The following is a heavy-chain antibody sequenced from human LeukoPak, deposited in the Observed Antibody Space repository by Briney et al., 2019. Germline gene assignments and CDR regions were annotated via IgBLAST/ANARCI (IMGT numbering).Heavy chain of an antibody. V-gene: IGHV3-64*01. CDR3: AKPGIAAAGDGFDY. CDR1: GFTFSSYA. J-gene: IGHJ4*02. Sequence: GGSLRLSCAASGFTFSSYAMHWVRQAPGKGLECVSAISSNGGSTYYANSVKGRFTISRDNSKNTLYLQMGSLRAEDTAVYYCAKPGIAAAGDGFDYWGQGTLVTVSS. D-gene: IGHD6-13*01. CDR2: ISSNGGST.